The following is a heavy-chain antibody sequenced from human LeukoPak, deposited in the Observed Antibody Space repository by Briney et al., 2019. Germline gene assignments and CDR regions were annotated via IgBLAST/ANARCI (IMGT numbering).Heavy chain of an antibody. CDR3: ARDLPRYYYDSSGLNRPFDY. V-gene: IGHV1-69*13. D-gene: IGHD3-22*01. Sequence: SVKVSCKASGGTFSSYAISWVRQAPGQGLEWMGGIIPIFGTANYAQKFQGRVTITADESTSTAYMELSSLRSEDTAVYYCARDLPRYYYDSSGLNRPFDYWGQGTLVTVSS. CDR1: GGTFSSYA. J-gene: IGHJ4*02. CDR2: IIPIFGTA.